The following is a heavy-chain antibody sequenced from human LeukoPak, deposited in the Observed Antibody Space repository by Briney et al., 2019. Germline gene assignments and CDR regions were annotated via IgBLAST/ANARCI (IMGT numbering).Heavy chain of an antibody. J-gene: IGHJ4*02. Sequence: GGSLRPSCAASGFTLNSYRMNWVRQAPGKGLEWVSSISSSSSYIYYADSVKGRFTISRDNAKNSLYLQMNSLRAEDTAVYYCARALSGTWGQGTLVTVSS. V-gene: IGHV3-21*01. D-gene: IGHD3-10*01. CDR2: ISSSSSYI. CDR3: ARALSGT. CDR1: GFTLNSYR.